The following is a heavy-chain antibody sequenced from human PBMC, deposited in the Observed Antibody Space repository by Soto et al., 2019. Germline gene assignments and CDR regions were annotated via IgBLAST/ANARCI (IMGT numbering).Heavy chain of an antibody. D-gene: IGHD6-19*01. CDR3: AREAAVAGTAFDH. CDR2: INVSDGST. J-gene: IGHJ5*02. CDR1: GYTFINFD. Sequence: GASVKVSCKASGYTFINFDISWVRQAPGQGPEWMGRINVSDGSTRYAQNFQGRVTMTRDTSTTTVYMELSPLRSDDTAVYYCAREAAVAGTAFDHWGQGTLVTSPQ. V-gene: IGHV1-46*01.